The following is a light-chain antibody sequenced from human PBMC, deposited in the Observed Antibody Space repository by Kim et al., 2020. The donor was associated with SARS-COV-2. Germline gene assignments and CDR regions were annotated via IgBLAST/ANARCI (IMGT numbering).Light chain of an antibody. CDR2: SAS. CDR3: QQSYSTPPT. Sequence: LAAPVGDTVTITCRASQSISNHLNWYQQKPGKAPKLLIYSASQTGVPSRFSGSGAGTDFTLTIHSLQREDFATYYCQQSYSTPPTFGPGTKVDIK. J-gene: IGKJ3*01. V-gene: IGKV1-39*01. CDR1: QSISNH.